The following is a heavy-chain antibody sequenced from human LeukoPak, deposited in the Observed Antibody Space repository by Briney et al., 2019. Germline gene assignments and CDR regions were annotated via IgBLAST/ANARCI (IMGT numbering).Heavy chain of an antibody. CDR2: ISSSSSYI. V-gene: IGHV3-21*01. D-gene: IGHD6-13*01. CDR1: GFTFSSYS. CDR3: ARAVPVYSSSWPPSYYGMDV. J-gene: IGHJ6*02. Sequence: GGSLRLSCAASGFTFSSYSMNWVRQAPGKGLEWVSSISSSSSYIYYADSVKGRFTISRDNAKNTLFLQMNSLRAEDTAVYYCARAVPVYSSSWPPSYYGMDVWGQGTTVTVSS.